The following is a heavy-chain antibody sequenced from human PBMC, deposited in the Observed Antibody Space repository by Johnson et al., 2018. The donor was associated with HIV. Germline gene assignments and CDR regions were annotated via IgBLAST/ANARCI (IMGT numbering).Heavy chain of an antibody. V-gene: IGHV3-30*04. J-gene: IGHJ3*02. D-gene: IGHD1-26*01. CDR1: GFTFSSYA. CDR3: AKALLMGWEQTDAFDI. CDR2: ISYDGSNK. Sequence: QMLLVESGGGVVQPGRSLRLSCAASGFTFSSYAMHWVRQAPGKGLEWVAVISYDGSNKYYADSVKGRFTISRDNAKNSLYLQMNSLRAEDTALYYCAKALLMGWEQTDAFDIWGQGTMVTVSS.